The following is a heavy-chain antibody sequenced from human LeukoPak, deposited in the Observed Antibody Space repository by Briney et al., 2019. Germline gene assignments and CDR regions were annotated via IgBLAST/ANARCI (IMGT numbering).Heavy chain of an antibody. D-gene: IGHD2-21*01. CDR1: GGPVSSGSYY. V-gene: IGHV4-61*01. J-gene: IGHJ4*02. CDR2: IYYSGST. CDR3: ARGRDVVVVSTHYYFDY. Sequence: PSETLSLTCTVSGGPVSSGSYYWSWIRQPPGKGLEWIGYIYYSGSTNYNPSLKSRVTISVDTSKNQFSLKLSSVTAADTAVYYCARGRDVVVVSTHYYFDYWGQGTLVTVSS.